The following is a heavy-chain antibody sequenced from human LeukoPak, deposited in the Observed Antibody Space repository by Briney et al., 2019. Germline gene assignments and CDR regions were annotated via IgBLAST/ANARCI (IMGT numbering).Heavy chain of an antibody. Sequence: GGSLRLSCAASGFTFSSYSMNWVRQAPGKGLEWVSSISSSSSYIYYADSVKGRFTISRDNAKNSLYLQMNSLRAEDTAVYYCARGGAMMLYYFDFWGQGTLVTVSS. CDR2: ISSSSSYI. CDR1: GFTFSSYS. CDR3: ARGGAMMLYYFDF. D-gene: IGHD4/OR15-4a*01. V-gene: IGHV3-21*01. J-gene: IGHJ4*02.